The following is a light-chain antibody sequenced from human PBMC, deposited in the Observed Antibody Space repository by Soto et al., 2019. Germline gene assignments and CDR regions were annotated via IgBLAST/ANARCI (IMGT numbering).Light chain of an antibody. CDR2: SAS. V-gene: IGKV3-15*01. CDR3: HQYNHWLTWT. CDR1: QSVSIN. Sequence: EIVMTQSPATLSVSPGERATLSCRASQSVSINLAWYQQRPGQAPRLLIYSASTRATGIPARFSGGGSGTEFTLTISSLQSEDFAVYYCHQYNHWLTWTFGQGTKVDIK. J-gene: IGKJ1*01.